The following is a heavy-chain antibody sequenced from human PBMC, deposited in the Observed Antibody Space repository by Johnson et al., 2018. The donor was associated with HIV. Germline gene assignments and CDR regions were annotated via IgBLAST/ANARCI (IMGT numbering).Heavy chain of an antibody. CDR1: GFTFDDYA. CDR2: ISWNSGSI. CDR3: ARDPSLYYDFWSGGFAFDI. J-gene: IGHJ3*02. V-gene: IGHV3-9*01. D-gene: IGHD3-3*01. Sequence: VQLVESGGGLVQPGRSLRLSCAASGFTFDDYAMHWVRQAPGKGLEWVSGISWNSGSIGYADSVKGRFTISSDNSKNTLYLQMNSLRAEDTAVYYCARDPSLYYDFWSGGFAFDIWGQGTMVTVYS.